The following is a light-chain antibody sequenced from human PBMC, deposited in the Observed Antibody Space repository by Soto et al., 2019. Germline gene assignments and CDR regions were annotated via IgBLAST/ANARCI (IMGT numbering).Light chain of an antibody. V-gene: IGLV2-14*03. J-gene: IGLJ2*01. Sequence: QSALTQPASVSGSLGQSITISCAGTSSDIGSYNYVSWYQQHPGRAPKVIIHDVSSRPSGVSFRFSGAKSGNTASLTISGLQAEDEADYYCSSYTGVNNVRVFGGGTKLTVL. CDR1: SSDIGSYNY. CDR2: DVS. CDR3: SSYTGVNNVRV.